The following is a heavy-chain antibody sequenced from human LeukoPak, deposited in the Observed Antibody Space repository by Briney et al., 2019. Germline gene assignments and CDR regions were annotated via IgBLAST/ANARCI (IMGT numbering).Heavy chain of an antibody. D-gene: IGHD6-13*01. Sequence: SETLSLTCAVDGGSFSGYYWSWIRQPPGKGLEWIGEINHSGSTNYNPSLKSRVTISVDTSKNQFSLKLSSVTAADTAVYYCARVPAAIAAAGVWFDPWGQGTLVTVSS. CDR2: INHSGST. V-gene: IGHV4-34*01. CDR3: ARVPAAIAAAGVWFDP. J-gene: IGHJ5*02. CDR1: GGSFSGYY.